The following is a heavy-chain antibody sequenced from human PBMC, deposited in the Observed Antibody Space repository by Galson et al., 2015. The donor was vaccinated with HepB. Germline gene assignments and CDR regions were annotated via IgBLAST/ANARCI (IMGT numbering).Heavy chain of an antibody. CDR1: GFTFSSYA. J-gene: IGHJ6*02. CDR2: ISGSGGST. D-gene: IGHD3-3*01. V-gene: IGHV3-23*01. CDR3: AKDDDFWSGYYALGYYYGMDV. Sequence: SLRLSCAASGFTFSSYAMSWVRQAPGKGLEWVSAISGSGGSTYYADSVKGRFTISRDNSKNTLYLQMNSLRAEDTAVYYCAKDDDFWSGYYALGYYYGMDVWGQGTTVTVSS.